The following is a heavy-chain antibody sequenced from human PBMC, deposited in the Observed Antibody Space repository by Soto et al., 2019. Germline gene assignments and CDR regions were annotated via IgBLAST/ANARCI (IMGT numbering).Heavy chain of an antibody. CDR1: GYTFTTYS. V-gene: IGHV1-3*01. Sequence: QVQLVQSGAEVKKPGASVKVSCKASGYTFTTYSIHWVRQAPGQSFEWMGWINAGSGNTKYSQKYQGRVTITKDSSATSFYMDLSSLGSEDTAVYYCARVPPWGNSGSYYIQHFNSWGQGTLVTVSS. J-gene: IGHJ4*02. D-gene: IGHD3-10*01. CDR3: ARVPPWGNSGSYYIQHFNS. CDR2: INAGSGNT.